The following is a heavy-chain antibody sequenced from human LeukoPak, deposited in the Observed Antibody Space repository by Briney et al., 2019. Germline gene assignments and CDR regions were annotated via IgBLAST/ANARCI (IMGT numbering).Heavy chain of an antibody. J-gene: IGHJ3*02. CDR3: ARYGTGTTRAFDI. D-gene: IGHD1-7*01. CDR1: GCTFSSYA. CDR2: IIPIFGTA. Sequence: SVKVSCKASGCTFSSYAISWVRQAPGQGLEWMGGIIPIFGTANYAQKFQGRVTLTADESTSTAYMELSSLRSEDTAVYYCARYGTGTTRAFDIWGQGTMVTVSS. V-gene: IGHV1-69*01.